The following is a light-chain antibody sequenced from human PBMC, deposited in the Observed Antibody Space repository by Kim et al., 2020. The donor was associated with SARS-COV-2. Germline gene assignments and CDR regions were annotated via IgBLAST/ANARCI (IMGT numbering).Light chain of an antibody. CDR2: DAS. J-gene: IGKJ4*01. Sequence: SPGERATLSCRASQRVTTYLAWYQQTPGQAPRLLIYDASNRATGIPARFSGSGSGTDFTLTISSLEPEDFAVYYCQQRSNWPPLTFGGGTKVDIK. CDR3: QQRSNWPPLT. V-gene: IGKV3-11*01. CDR1: QRVTTY.